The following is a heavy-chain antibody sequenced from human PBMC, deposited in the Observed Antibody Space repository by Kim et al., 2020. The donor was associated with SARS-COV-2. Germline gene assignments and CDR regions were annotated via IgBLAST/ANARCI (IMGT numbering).Heavy chain of an antibody. CDR2: ISSSGSTI. V-gene: IGHV3-11*01. CDR3: ARDGYCGGDCQNYYYYYMDV. J-gene: IGHJ6*03. D-gene: IGHD2-21*01. Sequence: GGSLRLSCAASGFTFSDHYMSWIRQAPGKGLEWVSYISSSGSTIYYADSVKGRFTISRDNAKNSLYLQMNSLRAEDTAVYYCARDGYCGGDCQNYYYYYMDVWGKGTTVTVSS. CDR1: GFTFSDHY.